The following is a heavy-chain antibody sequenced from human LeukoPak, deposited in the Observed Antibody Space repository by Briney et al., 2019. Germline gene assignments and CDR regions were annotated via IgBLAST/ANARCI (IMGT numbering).Heavy chain of an antibody. CDR3: ARVCIYEYARGSYRTYFYY. J-gene: IGHJ4*02. V-gene: IGHV4-38-2*02. D-gene: IGHD3-16*02. CDR1: GFSISSGYQ. Sequence: RSSETLSLTCFVSGFSISSGYQWGWLRPPPGKGLEWIGTIYHSGNTYYNPSLKSRVTISVDTSTNQLSLKLSSVTAADTAVYYCARVCIYEYARGSYRTYFYYWGQGTLVTVSS. CDR2: IYHSGNT.